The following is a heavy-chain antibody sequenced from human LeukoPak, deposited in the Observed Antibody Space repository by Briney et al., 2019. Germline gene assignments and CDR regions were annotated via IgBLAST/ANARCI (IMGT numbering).Heavy chain of an antibody. CDR1: GFTFSSYE. J-gene: IGHJ4*02. V-gene: IGHV3-48*03. Sequence: PGGSLRLSCAASGFTFSSYEMNWVRQAPGKGLEWVSYISSSGSTIYYADSVKGRFTISRDNAKNSLYLQMNSLRAEDTAVYYCARETKGFGESRFDYWGQGTLVTVSS. CDR2: ISSSGSTI. CDR3: ARETKGFGESRFDY. D-gene: IGHD3-10*01.